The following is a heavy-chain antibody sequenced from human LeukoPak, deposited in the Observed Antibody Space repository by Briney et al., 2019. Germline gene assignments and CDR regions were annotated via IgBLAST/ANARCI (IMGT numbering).Heavy chain of an antibody. D-gene: IGHD6-13*01. CDR3: ARHGGVAAAALYYGMDV. J-gene: IGHJ6*02. CDR2: IDPSDSYT. Sequence: GESLKISCQGSGYSFTSYWISWVRQMPGKGLEWMGRIDPSDSYTNYSPSFQGHVTISADKSISTAYLQWSSLKASDTAMYYCARHGGVAAAALYYGMDVWGQGTTVTVSS. CDR1: GYSFTSYW. V-gene: IGHV5-10-1*01.